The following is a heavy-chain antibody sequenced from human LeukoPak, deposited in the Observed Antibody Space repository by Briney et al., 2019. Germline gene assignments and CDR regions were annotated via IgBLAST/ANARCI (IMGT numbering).Heavy chain of an antibody. Sequence: GGSLRLSCVASEFTFKNYWMSWVRQAPGQELEWEANIKEDGSGTYSVDSVTGPFPIARANAKKSLYLQMNSLRAEDTAVYSCARDPYIGDYGAFDIWGQGTMVTVSS. V-gene: IGHV3-7*01. J-gene: IGHJ3*02. CDR3: ARDPYIGDYGAFDI. CDR1: EFTFKNYW. D-gene: IGHD1-26*01. CDR2: IKEDGSGT.